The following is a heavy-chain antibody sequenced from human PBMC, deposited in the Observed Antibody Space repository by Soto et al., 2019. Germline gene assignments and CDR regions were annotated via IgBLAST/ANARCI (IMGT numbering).Heavy chain of an antibody. D-gene: IGHD7-27*01. CDR3: ARGRANWGYGAFDI. CDR2: INHSGST. CDR1: GGSFGGYY. V-gene: IGHV4-34*01. J-gene: IGHJ3*02. Sequence: SETLSLTCAVYGGSFGGYYWSWIRQPPGKGLEWIGEINHSGSTNYNPSLESRVTISVDTSKNHFSLKLISVTAADTAVYYCARGRANWGYGAFDIWGQGTMVTVSS.